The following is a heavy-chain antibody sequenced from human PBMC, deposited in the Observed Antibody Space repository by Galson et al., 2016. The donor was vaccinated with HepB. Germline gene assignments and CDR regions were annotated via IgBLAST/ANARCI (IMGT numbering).Heavy chain of an antibody. J-gene: IGHJ6*03. CDR1: GFTFSSYA. CDR2: ISGSGGGT. CDR3: AKGAPYSAGEWELPRGGYYYYYMDV. Sequence: SLRLSCAASGFTFSSYAMNWVRQAPGKGLEWVSSISGSGGGTYYADSVKGRFTISRDNSKNTLYLQMNSLRAEDTAVYYCAKGAPYSAGEWELPRGGYYYYYMDVWGKGTTVTVSS. V-gene: IGHV3-23*01. D-gene: IGHD1-26*01.